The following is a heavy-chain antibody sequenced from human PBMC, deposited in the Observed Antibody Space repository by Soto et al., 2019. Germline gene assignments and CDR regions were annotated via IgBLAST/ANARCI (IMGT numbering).Heavy chain of an antibody. CDR3: ARGRPSEVVPAAMPAYGYYYYYMDV. CDR1: GGSFSGYY. V-gene: IGHV4-34*01. Sequence: SETLSLTCAVYGGSFSGYYWSWIRQPPGKGLEWIGEINHSGSTNYNPSLKSRVTISVDTSKNQFSLKLSSVTAADTAVYYCARGRPSEVVPAAMPAYGYYYYYMDVWGKGTTVTVSS. CDR2: INHSGST. D-gene: IGHD2-2*01. J-gene: IGHJ6*03.